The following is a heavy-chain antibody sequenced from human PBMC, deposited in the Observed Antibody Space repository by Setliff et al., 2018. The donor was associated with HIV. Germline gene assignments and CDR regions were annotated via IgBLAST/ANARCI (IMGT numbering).Heavy chain of an antibody. D-gene: IGHD6-13*01. CDR2: ISGSGGST. V-gene: IGHV3-23*01. J-gene: IGHJ3*02. Sequence: PGGSLRLSCTASGFTFSDYYMSWIRQAPGKGLEWVSAISGSGGSTYYADSVKGRFTISRDNSKNTLYLQMNSLRAEDTAVYYCAKANKIAVDAFDIWGQGTMVTVSS. CDR3: AKANKIAVDAFDI. CDR1: GFTFSDYY.